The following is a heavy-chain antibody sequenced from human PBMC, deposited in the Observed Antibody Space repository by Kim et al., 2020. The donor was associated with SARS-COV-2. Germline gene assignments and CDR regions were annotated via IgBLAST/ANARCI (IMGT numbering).Heavy chain of an antibody. J-gene: IGHJ4*01. CDR1: GGSFSGYY. V-gene: IGHV4-34*01. D-gene: IGHD2-2*01. CDR3: AARVVGYCSSTSCRAEYY. CDR2: INHSGST. Sequence: SETLSLTCAVYGGSFSGYYWSWIRQPPGKGLEWIGEINHSGSTNYNPSLKSRVTISVDTSKNQFSLKLSSVTAADTAVYYCAARVVGYCSSTSCRAEYY.